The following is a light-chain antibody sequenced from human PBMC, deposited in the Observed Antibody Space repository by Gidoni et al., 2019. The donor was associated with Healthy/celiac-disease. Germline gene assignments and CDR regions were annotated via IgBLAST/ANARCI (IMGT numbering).Light chain of an antibody. Sequence: DIVMTQSPLSLPVTPGEPASISCRSSQSLLHSNGYNYLDWYLQKPRQSPQLLIYLGSNRASGVPDRFSGSGSGTDFTLKISRVEAEDVGVYYCMQALQTPRTFGQXTKLEIK. J-gene: IGKJ2*01. CDR2: LGS. V-gene: IGKV2-28*01. CDR1: QSLLHSNGYNY. CDR3: MQALQTPRT.